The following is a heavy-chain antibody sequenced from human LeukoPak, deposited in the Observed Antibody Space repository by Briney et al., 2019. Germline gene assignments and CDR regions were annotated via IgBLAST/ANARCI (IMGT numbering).Heavy chain of an antibody. D-gene: IGHD4-23*01. CDR1: GFTVSRNY. CDR2: IYSGGST. V-gene: IGHV3-53*01. CDR3: AREFYGGSPTRAEYFQH. Sequence: PPGGSLRLSCAASGFTVSRNYMSWVGQAPGKGLEWVSVIYSGGSTYYADSVKGRFTISRDNSKNTLYLQMNSLRAEDTAVYYCAREFYGGSPTRAEYFQHWGQGTLVTVSS. J-gene: IGHJ1*01.